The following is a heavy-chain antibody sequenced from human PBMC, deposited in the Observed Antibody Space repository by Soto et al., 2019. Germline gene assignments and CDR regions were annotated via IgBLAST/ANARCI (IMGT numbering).Heavy chain of an antibody. Sequence: SQTLSLTCAISGDSVSRNRAAWDWIRQSPSRGLEWLGRTYYSSKRYKDYAVSVKSRITIKADASKKQFSLQLNCVTHEDTSVYCRARSERGRTSAFDILGQGTMVTVSS. D-gene: IGHD2-2*01. V-gene: IGHV6-1*01. CDR2: TYYSSKRYK. J-gene: IGHJ3*02. CDR3: ARSERGRTSAFDI. CDR1: GDSVSRNRAA.